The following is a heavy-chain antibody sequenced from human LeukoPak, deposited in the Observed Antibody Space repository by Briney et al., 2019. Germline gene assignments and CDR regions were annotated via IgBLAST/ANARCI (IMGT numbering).Heavy chain of an antibody. CDR1: GYTFTSYG. J-gene: IGHJ4*02. Sequence: GASVKVSCKASGYTFTSYGISWVRQAPGQGLEWMGWMNPNSGNTGYAQKFQGRVTMTRNTSISTAYMELSSLRSEDTAVYYCARGGHMITFGGVIVHPDYWGQGTLVTVSS. D-gene: IGHD3-16*02. CDR3: ARGGHMITFGGVIVHPDY. V-gene: IGHV1-8*02. CDR2: MNPNSGNT.